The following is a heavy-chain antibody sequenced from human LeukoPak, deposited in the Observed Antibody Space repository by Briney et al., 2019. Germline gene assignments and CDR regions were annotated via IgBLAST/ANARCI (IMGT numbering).Heavy chain of an antibody. J-gene: IGHJ3*02. CDR1: GGSISSYY. CDR2: IYYSGST. Sequence: SETLSLTCTVSGGSISSYYWTWIRQPPGKGLEWIGYIYYSGSTNYNPSLKSRVTISVDTSKNQFSLKLSSVTAADTAVYYCARDLSVTTGDDAFDIWGQGTMVTVSS. D-gene: IGHD1-1*01. V-gene: IGHV4-59*01. CDR3: ARDLSVTTGDDAFDI.